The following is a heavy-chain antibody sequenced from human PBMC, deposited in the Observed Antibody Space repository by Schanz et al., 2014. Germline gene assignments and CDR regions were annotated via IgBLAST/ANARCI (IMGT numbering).Heavy chain of an antibody. CDR3: ARGIITMVRGGDVGAFDI. CDR1: GFTVNNYA. Sequence: EVQLLESGGGLVQPGGSLRLSCTVSGFTVNNYAMNWVRQAPGRGLEWVSGITRQGTTYYADFVKGRFSISRDLSSNTLYLQMDSLRAEDTAVYYCARGIITMVRGGDVGAFDIWGQGTMVTVSS. CDR2: ITRQGTT. V-gene: IGHV3-23*01. J-gene: IGHJ3*02. D-gene: IGHD3-10*01.